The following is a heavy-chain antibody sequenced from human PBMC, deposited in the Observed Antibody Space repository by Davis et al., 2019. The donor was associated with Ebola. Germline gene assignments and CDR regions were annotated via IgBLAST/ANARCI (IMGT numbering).Heavy chain of an antibody. D-gene: IGHD3-9*01. CDR1: GFTFSSYG. V-gene: IGHV3-33*01. CDR2: IWYDGSNK. CDR3: ARDAFSLSRYDTEDH. Sequence: PGGSLRLSCAASGFTFSSYGMHWARQAPGKGLEWVAVIWYDGSNKYYADSVKGRFTISRDNARDSLYLQMDSLRVEDTAIYYCARDAFSLSRYDTEDHWGQGTLVTVSS. J-gene: IGHJ4*02.